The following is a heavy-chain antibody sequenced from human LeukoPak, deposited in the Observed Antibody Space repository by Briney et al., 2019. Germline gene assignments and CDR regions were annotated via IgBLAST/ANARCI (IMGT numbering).Heavy chain of an antibody. CDR1: GYTFTGYY. J-gene: IGHJ4*02. CDR3: ARSHSSGWTDFDY. V-gene: IGHV1-2*06. CDR2: INPNSGGT. Sequence: ASVKVSCKASGYTFTGYYMHWVRQAPGQGLEWMGRINPNSGGTNYAQKFQGRATMTRDTSISTAYMELSRLRSDDTAVYYCARSHSSGWTDFDYWGQGTLVTVSS. D-gene: IGHD6-19*01.